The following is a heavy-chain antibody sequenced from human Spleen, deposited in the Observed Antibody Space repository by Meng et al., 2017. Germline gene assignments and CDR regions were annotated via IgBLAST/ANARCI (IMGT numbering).Heavy chain of an antibody. CDR3: ARVEGTIAAAGGSWFDP. D-gene: IGHD6-13*01. CDR2: INHSGST. CDR1: GGSLRGYY. Sequence: LGKPSGTPSLSCAVSGGSLRGYYWCWIRQPQGKGLEWIGEINHSGSTNSKPSLNSSVTISVDTFKNQFSLKLSFVTAAAKSVYYCARVEGTIAAAGGSWFDPWGQGTLVTVSS. V-gene: IGHV4-34*01. J-gene: IGHJ5*02.